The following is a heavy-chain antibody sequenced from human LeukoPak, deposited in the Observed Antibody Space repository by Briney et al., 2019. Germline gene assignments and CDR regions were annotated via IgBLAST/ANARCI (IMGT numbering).Heavy chain of an antibody. D-gene: IGHD3-10*01. CDR3: AKLLRGTVVPYYDY. J-gene: IGHJ4*02. V-gene: IGHV3-23*01. CDR2: ISGSGGST. Sequence: GGSLRLSCAASGFTFSSYAMSWVRQAPGKGLEWVSAISGSGGSTYHADSVKGRFTISRDNSKNPLHLQMNSLRVEDTAVYYCAKLLRGTVVPYYDYWGQGTLVTVSS. CDR1: GFTFSSYA.